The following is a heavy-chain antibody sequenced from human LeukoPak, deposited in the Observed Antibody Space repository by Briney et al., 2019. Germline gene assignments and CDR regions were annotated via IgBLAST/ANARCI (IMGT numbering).Heavy chain of an antibody. V-gene: IGHV3-53*01. CDR3: AKDAVTKGYAFDI. CDR2: IYSGGST. J-gene: IGHJ3*02. Sequence: GGSLRLSCAASGFTVSSNYMSWVRQAPGKGLEWVSVIYSGGSTYYADSVKGRFTISRDNSKNTLYLQMNSLRAEDTAVYYCAKDAVTKGYAFDIWGQGTMVTVSS. D-gene: IGHD4-17*01. CDR1: GFTVSSNY.